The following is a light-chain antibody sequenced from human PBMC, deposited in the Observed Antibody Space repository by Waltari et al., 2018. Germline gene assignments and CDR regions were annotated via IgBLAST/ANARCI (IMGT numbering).Light chain of an antibody. V-gene: IGLV2-8*01. CDR3: TSYTGSNLV. Sequence: QSALTQPPSASGSLGQSVTIPCTGTSSYVGCYNYVSWYQHHPGKGPKLLIYEVTKRPSGVPDRVSGSRSGNTASLTVSGLQAEDEADYYCTSYTGSNLVFGGGTKLTVL. CDR2: EVT. J-gene: IGLJ3*02. CDR1: SSYVGCYNY.